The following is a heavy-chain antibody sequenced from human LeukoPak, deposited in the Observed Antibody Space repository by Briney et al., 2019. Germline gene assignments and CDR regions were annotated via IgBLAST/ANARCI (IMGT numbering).Heavy chain of an antibody. Sequence: PGGSLRLSCAASGFIVSSNYMSWVRQAPGKGLEWVSLIYSGGNTYYADSVRGRFTISRHNSKNTLYLQMNSLRADDTAVYYCAKSGRGSSTDYLDYWGQRTLVTVSS. CDR3: AKSGRGSSTDYLDY. V-gene: IGHV3-53*04. D-gene: IGHD2-2*01. J-gene: IGHJ4*02. CDR1: GFIVSSNY. CDR2: IYSGGNT.